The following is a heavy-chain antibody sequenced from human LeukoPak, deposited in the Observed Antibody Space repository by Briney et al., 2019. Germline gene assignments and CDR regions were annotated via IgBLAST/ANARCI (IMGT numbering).Heavy chain of an antibody. CDR3: AKDVSVVTAKNAFDV. V-gene: IGHV3-21*04. D-gene: IGHD2-21*02. J-gene: IGHJ3*01. CDR1: GITFSSHS. Sequence: GGSLRLSCVASGITFSSHSMNWVRQAPGKGLEWVSAIGGSSTSIYYADSVKGRFTISRDNAKSFLYLQMNSLRAEDTALYYYAKDVSVVTAKNAFDVWGQGTMVTVSS. CDR2: IGGSSTSI.